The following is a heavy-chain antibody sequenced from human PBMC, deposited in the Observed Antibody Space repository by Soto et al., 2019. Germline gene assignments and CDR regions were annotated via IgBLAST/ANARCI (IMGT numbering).Heavy chain of an antibody. J-gene: IGHJ4*02. D-gene: IGHD2-2*03. V-gene: IGHV4-59*08. CDR2: IYYSGST. CDR1: GGSISSYY. Sequence: KSSETLSLTCTVSGGSISSYYWSWIRQPPGKGLEWIGYIYYSGSTNYNPSLKSRVTISVDTSKNQFSLKLSSVTAADTAVYYCASLDIALDYWGQGTLVTVSS. CDR3: ASLDIALDY.